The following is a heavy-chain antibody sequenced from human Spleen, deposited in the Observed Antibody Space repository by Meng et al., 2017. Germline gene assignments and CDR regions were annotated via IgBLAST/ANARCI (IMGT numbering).Heavy chain of an antibody. V-gene: IGHV4-34*01. D-gene: IGHD4-11*01. Sequence: QVHLQQVGSGLLKPSETLSLTFVVSGGSFSDYYWSWIRQPPGKGLEWIGEINHSGSTNYNPSLESRATISVDTSQNNLSLKLSSVTAADSAVYYCARGPTTMAHDFDYWGQGTLVTVSS. CDR2: INHSGST. J-gene: IGHJ4*02. CDR3: ARGPTTMAHDFDY. CDR1: GGSFSDYY.